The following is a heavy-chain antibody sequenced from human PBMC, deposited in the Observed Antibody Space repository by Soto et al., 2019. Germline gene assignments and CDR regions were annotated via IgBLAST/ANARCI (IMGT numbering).Heavy chain of an antibody. CDR3: ARDLDCGGDCSTSYYYYYYGMDV. V-gene: IGHV1-69*04. Sequence: SVKVSCKASGGTFSSYTISWVRQAPGQGLEWMGRIIPILGIANYAQKFQGRVTITADKSTSTAYMELSSLRSEDTAVYYCARDLDCGGDCSTSYYYYYYGMDVWGQGTTVTVSS. CDR1: GGTFSSYT. D-gene: IGHD2-21*02. CDR2: IIPILGIA. J-gene: IGHJ6*02.